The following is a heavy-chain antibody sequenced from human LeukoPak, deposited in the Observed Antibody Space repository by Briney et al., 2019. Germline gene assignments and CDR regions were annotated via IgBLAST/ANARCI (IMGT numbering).Heavy chain of an antibody. CDR1: GFTFSSYS. CDR3: ARESGLYDFWSAANNWFDP. D-gene: IGHD3-3*01. CDR2: ISSSSSYI. J-gene: IGHJ5*02. V-gene: IGHV3-21*01. Sequence: GGSLRLSCAASGFTFSSYSMNWVRQAPGKGLEWVSSISSSSSYIYYADLVKGRFTISRDNAKNSLYLQMNSLRAEDTAVYYCARESGLYDFWSAANNWFDPWGQGTLVTVSS.